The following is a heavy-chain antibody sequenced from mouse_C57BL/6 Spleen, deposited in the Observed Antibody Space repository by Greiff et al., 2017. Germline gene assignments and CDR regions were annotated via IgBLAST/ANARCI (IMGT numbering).Heavy chain of an antibody. CDR3: TPTVVATDYFDY. D-gene: IGHD1-1*01. Sequence: VQLKQSGAELVRPGASVKLSCTASGFNIKDDYMHWVKQRPEQGLEWIGWIEPENGDTEYASKFQGKATITADTSSNTAYLQLSSLTSEDTAVYYCTPTVVATDYFDYWGQGTTLTVSS. V-gene: IGHV14-4*01. CDR2: IEPENGDT. CDR1: GFNIKDDY. J-gene: IGHJ2*01.